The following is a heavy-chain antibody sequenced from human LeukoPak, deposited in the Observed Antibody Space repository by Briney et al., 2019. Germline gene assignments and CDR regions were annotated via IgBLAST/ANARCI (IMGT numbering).Heavy chain of an antibody. D-gene: IGHD3-16*01. CDR1: GFSFSSNW. CDR3: ARGSFDTIDYLNWFGP. J-gene: IGHJ5*02. V-gene: IGHV3-7*01. CDR2: INPDGSEK. Sequence: GGSLRLSCAASGFSFSSNWMTWVRQAPGKGLEWVGNINPDGSEKFYVDSVRGRFTISRDNAKSSLYLQMSSLRAEDTALYYCARGSFDTIDYLNWFGPWGQGTLVTVSS.